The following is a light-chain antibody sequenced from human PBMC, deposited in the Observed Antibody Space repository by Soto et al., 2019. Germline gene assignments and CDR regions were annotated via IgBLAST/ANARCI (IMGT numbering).Light chain of an antibody. CDR1: QRVLYSSDNKNY. CDR2: WAS. CDR3: QQYYSTPRT. J-gene: IGKJ1*01. V-gene: IGKV4-1*01. Sequence: DIVMTQSPDSLAVSLGERATINCKSSQRVLYSSDNKNYLAWYQQRPGQPPKLLIYWASTRESGVPDRFSGSGSGTDFTLTISSLQAEDVAVYYCQQYYSTPRTFGQGTTVEIK.